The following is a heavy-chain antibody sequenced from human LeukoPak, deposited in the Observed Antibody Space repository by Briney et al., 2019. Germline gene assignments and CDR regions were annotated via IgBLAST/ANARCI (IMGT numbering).Heavy chain of an antibody. D-gene: IGHD2-15*01. J-gene: IGHJ5*02. Sequence: SVKVSCKASGGTFSIYAISWVRQAPGQGLGWVGGIIPICGTANYAQKFQGKGTITADESTITAYMELSSLRSEDTAVYYCARGPARISKGNWFDPWGQGTLVTVSS. CDR1: GGTFSIYA. CDR2: IIPICGTA. CDR3: ARGPARISKGNWFDP. V-gene: IGHV1-69*13.